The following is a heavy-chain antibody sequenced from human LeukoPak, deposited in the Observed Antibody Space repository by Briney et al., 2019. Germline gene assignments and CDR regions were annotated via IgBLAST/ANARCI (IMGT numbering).Heavy chain of an antibody. CDR3: ASMNYYDSSGYYTSVGY. D-gene: IGHD3-22*01. CDR2: IYSDNT. V-gene: IGHV3-53*01. J-gene: IGHJ4*02. Sequence: GGSLRLSCTVSGFTVSSNSMSWVRQAPGKGLEWVSFIYSDNTHYSDSVKGRFTISRDNAKNSLYLQMNSLRAEDTALYYCASMNYYDSSGYYTSVGYWGQGTLVTVSS. CDR1: GFTVSSNS.